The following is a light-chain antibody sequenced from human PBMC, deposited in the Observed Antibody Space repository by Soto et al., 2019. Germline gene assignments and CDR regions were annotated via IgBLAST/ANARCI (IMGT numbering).Light chain of an antibody. J-gene: IGKJ5*01. CDR2: GAS. V-gene: IGKV3-20*01. Sequence: EILLTQSPDTLSLSPGERATLSCRAAQSVGTRLAWYQHKTGQAPRLLISGASSRATGIPDRFTGSGSETSFTLTISRLEPEDFALYYCQHYQSGRPITFGQGTRLEIK. CDR3: QHYQSGRPIT. CDR1: QSVGTR.